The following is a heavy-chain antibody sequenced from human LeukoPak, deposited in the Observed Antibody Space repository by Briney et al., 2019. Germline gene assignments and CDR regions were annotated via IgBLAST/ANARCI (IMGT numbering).Heavy chain of an antibody. CDR2: INPNSGGT. J-gene: IGHJ4*02. V-gene: IGHV1-2*02. CDR3: ARDLKSSTSCASGY. CDR1: GYTFTGYY. Sequence: ASVKVSCKASGYTFTGYYMHWVRQAPGQGLEWMGWINPNSGGTNYAQKFQGGVTMTRDTSISTAYMELSRLRSDDTAVYYCARDLKSSTSCASGYWGQGTLVTVSS. D-gene: IGHD2-2*01.